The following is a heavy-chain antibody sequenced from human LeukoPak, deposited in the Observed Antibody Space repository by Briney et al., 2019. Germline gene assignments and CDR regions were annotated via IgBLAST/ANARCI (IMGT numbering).Heavy chain of an antibody. Sequence: TLSLTCAVSGGSISSGGYSWSWIRQPPGKGLEWIGYIYHSGSTYYNPSLKSRVTISVDRSKNQFSLKLSSVTAADTAVYYCARGGYPRYFDYWGQGTLVTVSS. CDR2: IYHSGST. V-gene: IGHV4-30-2*01. CDR3: ARGGYPRYFDY. CDR1: GGSISSGGYS. J-gene: IGHJ4*02. D-gene: IGHD3-10*01.